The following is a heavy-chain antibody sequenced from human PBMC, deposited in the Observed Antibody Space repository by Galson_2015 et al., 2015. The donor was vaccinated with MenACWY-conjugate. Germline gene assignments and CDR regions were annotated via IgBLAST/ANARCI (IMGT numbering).Heavy chain of an antibody. CDR1: GFTLSTYT. D-gene: IGHD1-14*01. V-gene: IGHV3-48*04. Sequence: SLRLSCAASGFTLSTYTMNWVRQAPGKGLEWLSYITSGSGTIYNADSVRGRFTLSRGDAKNSLYLQMSSLLVEDTAVYYCAGDSNRGFDMDVWGQGTTVTVSS. CDR3: AGDSNRGFDMDV. J-gene: IGHJ6*02. CDR2: ITSGSGTI.